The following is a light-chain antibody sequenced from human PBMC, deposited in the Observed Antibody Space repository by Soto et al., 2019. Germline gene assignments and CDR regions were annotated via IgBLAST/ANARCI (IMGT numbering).Light chain of an antibody. J-gene: IGKJ5*01. V-gene: IGKV3-15*01. CDR2: GAS. CDR1: QSIYNK. Sequence: EIVMTQSPATLSVSPGERVTLSCRASQSIYNKVAWYQQKPGQAPRLLIYGASTRATGIPVRFSGSGFGTEFTLTISSLQSDDFATYYCQQYNSYWTFGQGTRLEIK. CDR3: QQYNSYWT.